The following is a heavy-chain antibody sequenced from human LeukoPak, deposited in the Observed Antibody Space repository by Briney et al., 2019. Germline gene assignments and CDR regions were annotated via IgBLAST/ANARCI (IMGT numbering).Heavy chain of an antibody. D-gene: IGHD3-3*01. CDR2: INSDGSSP. J-gene: IGHJ4*02. V-gene: IGHV3-74*01. Sequence: PGGTLGPSCAASGFTFSSYWMHWVRQAPGKGLLWVSRINSDGSSPSYADSVKGRFTISRDNAKNTLHLQMNSLRPEDTGVYYCARDVYYDFWSGYSDYWGQGTLVTVSS. CDR1: GFTFSSYW. CDR3: ARDVYYDFWSGYSDY.